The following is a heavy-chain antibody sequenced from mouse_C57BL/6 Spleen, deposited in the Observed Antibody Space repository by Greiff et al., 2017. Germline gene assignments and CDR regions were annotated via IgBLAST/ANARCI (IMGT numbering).Heavy chain of an antibody. CDR2: IRSKSNNYAT. Sequence: EVMLVESGGGLVQPKGSLKLSCAASGFSFNTYAMNWVRQAPGKGLEWVARIRSKSNNYATYYADSVKDRFTISRDDSESMLYLQMNNLKTEDTAMYYCVSFYYGSSLFAYWGQGTLVTVSA. J-gene: IGHJ3*01. CDR3: VSFYYGSSLFAY. CDR1: GFSFNTYA. V-gene: IGHV10-1*01. D-gene: IGHD1-1*01.